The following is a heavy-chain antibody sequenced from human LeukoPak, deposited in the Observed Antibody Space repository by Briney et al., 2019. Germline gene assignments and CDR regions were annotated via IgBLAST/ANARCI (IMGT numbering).Heavy chain of an antibody. D-gene: IGHD2-21*02. CDR2: ISGSGGST. CDR1: GFTFSSYA. Sequence: GGSLRLSCAASGFTFSSYAMSWVRQAPGKGLEWVSLISGSGGSTYYADSVKGRFTISRDNSKNTLYLQMNSLRGEDTAVYYCAKVGYCGGDCYSFDYWGQGTLVTVSS. V-gene: IGHV3-23*01. J-gene: IGHJ4*02. CDR3: AKVGYCGGDCYSFDY.